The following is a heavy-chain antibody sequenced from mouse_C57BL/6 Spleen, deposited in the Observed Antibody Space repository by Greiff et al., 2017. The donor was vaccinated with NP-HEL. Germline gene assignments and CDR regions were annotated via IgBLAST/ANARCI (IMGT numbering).Heavy chain of an antibody. CDR3: ARSYDGYYEGVFAY. CDR2: INPYNGGT. J-gene: IGHJ3*01. V-gene: IGHV1-19*01. D-gene: IGHD2-3*01. Sequence: EVQLQESGPVLVKPGASVKMSCKASGYTFTDYYMNWVKQSHGKSLEWIGVINPYNGGTSYNQKFKGKATLTVDKSSSTAYMELNSLTSEDSAVYYWARSYDGYYEGVFAYWGQGTLVTVSA. CDR1: GYTFTDYY.